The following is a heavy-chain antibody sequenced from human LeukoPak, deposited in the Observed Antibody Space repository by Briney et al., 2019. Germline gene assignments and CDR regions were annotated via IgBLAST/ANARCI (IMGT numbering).Heavy chain of an antibody. V-gene: IGHV4-30-2*01. Sequence: TSQTLSLTCAVSGGSISSGGYSWSWIRQPPGKGLEWIGYIYHSGSTYYNPSLKSRVTISVDRSKNQFSLKLSSMTAADTAVYYCARAGSGWYGNFDYWGQGTLVTVSS. CDR2: IYHSGST. D-gene: IGHD6-19*01. CDR3: ARAGSGWYGNFDY. J-gene: IGHJ4*02. CDR1: GGSISSGGYS.